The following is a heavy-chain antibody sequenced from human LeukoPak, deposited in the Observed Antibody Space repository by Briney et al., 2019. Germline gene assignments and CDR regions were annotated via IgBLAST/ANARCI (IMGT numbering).Heavy chain of an antibody. J-gene: IGHJ4*02. D-gene: IGHD1-26*01. CDR3: ARQRRGGSYYENYFDY. CDR2: IYPGDSDT. V-gene: IGHV5-51*01. Sequence: ESLKISCKGSGYSFTSYWIGWVREMPGKGLEWMGIIYPGDSDTRYSPSFQGQVTISADKSISTAYLQWSSLKASDTAMYYCARQRRGGSYYENYFDYWGQGTLVTVSS. CDR1: GYSFTSYW.